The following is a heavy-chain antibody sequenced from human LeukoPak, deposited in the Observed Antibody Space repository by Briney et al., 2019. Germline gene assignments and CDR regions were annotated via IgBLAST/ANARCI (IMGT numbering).Heavy chain of an antibody. CDR2: TSYDGNNK. CDR3: AKDFSYSGYRGADY. CDR1: GFTFSNYG. Sequence: GGSLRLSCAASGFTFSNYGMHWVRQAPGKGLEWVTITSYDGNNKYYVDSVKGRFTISRDNSKNTLYLQMNSLRAEDTAVYYCAKDFSYSGYRGADYWGQGTLVTVSS. V-gene: IGHV3-30*18. D-gene: IGHD5-12*01. J-gene: IGHJ4*02.